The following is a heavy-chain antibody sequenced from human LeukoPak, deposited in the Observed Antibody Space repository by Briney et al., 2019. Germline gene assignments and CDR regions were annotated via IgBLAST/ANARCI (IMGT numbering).Heavy chain of an antibody. CDR2: ISYDGSNK. D-gene: IGHD1-26*01. CDR1: GFTFSSYA. CDR3: ARDEMGAVNNWFDP. Sequence: GRSLRLSCAASGFTFSSYAMHWVRQAPGKGLEWVAVISYDGSNKYYADSVKGRFTISRDNSKNTLYLQMNGLRAEDTAVYYCARDEMGAVNNWFDPWGQGTLVTVSS. J-gene: IGHJ5*02. V-gene: IGHV3-30*04.